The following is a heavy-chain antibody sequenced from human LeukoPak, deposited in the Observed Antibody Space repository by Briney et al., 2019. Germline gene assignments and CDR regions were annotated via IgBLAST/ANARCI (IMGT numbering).Heavy chain of an antibody. CDR1: GFTFSGSA. J-gene: IGHJ4*02. CDR2: IRSKANSYAT. D-gene: IGHD3-3*01. V-gene: IGHV3-73*01. Sequence: GGSLRLSCAASGFTFSGSAMHWVRQASGKGLEWVGRIRSKANSYATAYAASVKGRFTISRDDSKNTAYLQMNSLKTEDTAVYYCTRRYDSYTAHDDYWGQGTLVTVSS. CDR3: TRRYDSYTAHDDY.